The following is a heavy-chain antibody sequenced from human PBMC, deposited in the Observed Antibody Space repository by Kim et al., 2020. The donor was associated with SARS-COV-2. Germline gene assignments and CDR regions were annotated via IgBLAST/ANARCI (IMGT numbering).Heavy chain of an antibody. J-gene: IGHJ5*01. D-gene: IGHD6-19*01. V-gene: IGHV3-30*18. CDR2: ISHDGSEK. CDR3: SKDVYSSGWYNYFDS. Sequence: GSLRLSCTASAFSLRTFGVHWVRQAAGKGLEWVAMISHDGSEKFYTDSLKGRFTLSRDDSQNTVHLEMNSLRAEDTALYYCSKDVYSSGWYNYFDSWG. CDR1: AFSLRTFG.